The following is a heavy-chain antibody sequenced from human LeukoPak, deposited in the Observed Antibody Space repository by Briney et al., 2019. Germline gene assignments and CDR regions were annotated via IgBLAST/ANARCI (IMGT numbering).Heavy chain of an antibody. V-gene: IGHV4-61*01. Sequence: SETLSLTCTVSGGSVSSVSYYWSWIRQPPGRGLEWIGYVYYSGSTNYNPSFKSRITISVDTSRNQFSLQLSSVTAADTAVYYCARIHRYCSGGACYVLDNWGQGTLVAVSS. CDR1: GGSVSSVSYY. CDR3: ARIHRYCSGGACYVLDN. CDR2: VYYSGST. J-gene: IGHJ4*02. D-gene: IGHD2-15*01.